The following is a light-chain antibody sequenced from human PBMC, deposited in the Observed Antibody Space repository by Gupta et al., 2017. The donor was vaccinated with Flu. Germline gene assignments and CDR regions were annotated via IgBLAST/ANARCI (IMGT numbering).Light chain of an antibody. V-gene: IGLV2-11*01. CDR2: DVS. J-gene: IGLJ2*01. CDR1: SSDVGGYNY. CDR3: CSYAGSYTLV. Sequence: VSGSPGQSVTISCTGTSSDVGGYNYVSWYQQHPGKAPKLMIYDVSKRPSGVPDRFSGSKSGNTGSLTISGLQAEDEADYYCCSYAGSYTLVFGGGTKLTVL.